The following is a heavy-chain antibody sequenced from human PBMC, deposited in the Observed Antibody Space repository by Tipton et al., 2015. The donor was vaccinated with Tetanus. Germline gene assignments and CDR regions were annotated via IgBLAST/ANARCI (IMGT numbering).Heavy chain of an antibody. Sequence: TLSLTCTVSGGSISSFNYYWGWVRQPPGKGLEWIGSIYYSRSTYYNPSLASRVTMSVDTSKIQFSLKVSSVTAADTAVYYCARLSSSANDAHAFDIWGQGTMVTVSS. CDR3: ARLSSSANDAHAFDI. J-gene: IGHJ3*02. CDR2: IYYSRST. CDR1: GGSISSFNYY. V-gene: IGHV4-39*01. D-gene: IGHD3-22*01.